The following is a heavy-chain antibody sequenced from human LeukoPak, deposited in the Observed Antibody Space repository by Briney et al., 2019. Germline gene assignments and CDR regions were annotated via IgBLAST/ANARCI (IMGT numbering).Heavy chain of an antibody. J-gene: IGHJ4*02. D-gene: IGHD6-6*01. Sequence: GASVKVSCKASGYTFTSYDINWVRQATGQGLEWMGWMNPNNGKTGYTQKLQGRVTMTTDTSTSTAYMELRSLRSDDTAVYYCASHAEFDDIAAVEVWGQGTLVTVSS. CDR2: MNPNNGKT. CDR3: ASHAEFDDIAAVEV. CDR1: GYTFTSYD. V-gene: IGHV1-8*01.